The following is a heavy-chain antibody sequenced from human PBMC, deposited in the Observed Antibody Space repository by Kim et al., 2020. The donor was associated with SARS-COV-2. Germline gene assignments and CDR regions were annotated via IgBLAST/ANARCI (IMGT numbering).Heavy chain of an antibody. D-gene: IGHD2-2*01. CDR1: GFSLRSTGVG. V-gene: IGHV2-5*02. Sequence: SGPTLVNPTQTLTLTCTFSGFSLRSTGVGVGWIRQSPGKALDWLALIYWDDDKRYTPALSSRLSITKDTSKNQVVLMMTSMDPVDTATYYCARLHPRYDTASWDHFDYWGQGILVTVSS. J-gene: IGHJ4*02. CDR2: IYWDDDK. CDR3: ARLHPRYDTASWDHFDY.